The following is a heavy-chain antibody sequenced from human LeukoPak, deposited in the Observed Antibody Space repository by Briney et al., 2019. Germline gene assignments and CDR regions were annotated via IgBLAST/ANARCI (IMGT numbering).Heavy chain of an antibody. D-gene: IGHD2-21*01. CDR3: ARADRLHGGPYLIGP. Sequence: ASVKVSCKTSGYSFTDYYMHWVRQAPGQGLEWMGWINPNSGGTSSAQKFQGGFTMTRDTSISTVYMEVSWLTSDDTAIYYCARADRLHGGPYLIGPWGQGTLVTVSS. J-gene: IGHJ5*02. CDR2: INPNSGGT. CDR1: GYSFTDYY. V-gene: IGHV1-2*02.